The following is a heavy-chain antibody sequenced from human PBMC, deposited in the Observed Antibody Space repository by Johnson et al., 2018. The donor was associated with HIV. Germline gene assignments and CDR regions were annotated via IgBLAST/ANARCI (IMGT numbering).Heavy chain of an antibody. CDR2: ISSSGSTI. J-gene: IGHJ3*02. CDR1: GFTVSSNY. Sequence: VQLVESGGGLVKPGGSLRLSCAASGFTVSSNYMSWVRQAPGKGLECISYISSSGSTIYYADSVKGRFTISRDNAKNSLYLHMNSLRAEDTAVYYCAKSTRGNWGSCFDIWGQGTMVTVSS. CDR3: AKSTRGNWGSCFDI. D-gene: IGHD7-27*01. V-gene: IGHV3-11*04.